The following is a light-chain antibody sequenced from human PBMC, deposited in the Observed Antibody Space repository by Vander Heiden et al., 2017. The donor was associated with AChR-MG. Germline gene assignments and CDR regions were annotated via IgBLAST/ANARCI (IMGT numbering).Light chain of an antibody. Sequence: EIVLTQSPGTLSLSPGERATLSCRASQSVSSSYLAWYQQKPGQAPRLLIYGGSSRATGIPDRFSGSGSGTDFTLTISRLEPEDFAVYYCQQYGSSLFTFGPGTKVDI. V-gene: IGKV3-20*01. CDR1: QSVSSSY. J-gene: IGKJ3*01. CDR2: GGS. CDR3: QQYGSSLFT.